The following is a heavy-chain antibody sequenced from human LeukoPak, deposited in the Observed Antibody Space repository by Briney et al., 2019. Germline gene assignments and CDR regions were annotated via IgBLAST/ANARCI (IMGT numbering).Heavy chain of an antibody. Sequence: PGGSLRLSCAASGFTFSIYSMNWVREAPGKGLEWVSSISSTSTYIYYADSVKGRYTISRDNAKNSLYLQMNNLTAEDTAVYYCARWDRFHGVWGQGTLVTVSS. J-gene: IGHJ4*02. V-gene: IGHV3-21*01. D-gene: IGHD1-14*01. CDR2: ISSTSTYI. CDR3: ARWDRFHGV. CDR1: GFTFSIYS.